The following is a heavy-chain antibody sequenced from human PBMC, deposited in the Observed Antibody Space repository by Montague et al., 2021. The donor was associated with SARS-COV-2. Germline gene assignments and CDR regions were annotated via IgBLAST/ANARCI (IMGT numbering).Heavy chain of an antibody. CDR3: AHRTIRDASGSYDX. V-gene: IGHV2-5*02. CDR2: IYWDDVK. Sequence: PALVKPTQTLTLTCTFSGFSLSTSGVGVGWIRQPPGKALEWLALIYWDDVKRYSPSLKSRLTITKDTSKNQVVLTMTNMDPVDTATYYCAHRTIRDASGSYDXWGQGTLVTVSS. D-gene: IGHD3-10*01. J-gene: IGHJ4*02. CDR1: GFSLSTSGVG.